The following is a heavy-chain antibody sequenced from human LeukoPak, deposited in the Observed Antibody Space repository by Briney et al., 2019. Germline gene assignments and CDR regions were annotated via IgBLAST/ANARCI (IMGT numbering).Heavy chain of an antibody. Sequence: PGGSLRLSCAASGFTFSSFDLSWVRQAPGKGLEWVSGVSYTRVATYYADSVKGRFTISRDDSQNILYLQMNGLRAEDTAVYFCAKAFREFGSSSSYISFDTWGQGTMVTVSS. J-gene: IGHJ3*02. D-gene: IGHD3-16*01. CDR1: GFTFSSFD. CDR3: AKAFREFGSSSSYISFDT. CDR2: VSYTRVAT. V-gene: IGHV3-23*01.